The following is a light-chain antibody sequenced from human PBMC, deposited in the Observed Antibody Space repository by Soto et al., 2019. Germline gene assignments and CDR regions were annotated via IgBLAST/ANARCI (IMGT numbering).Light chain of an antibody. J-gene: IGKJ1*01. CDR3: LKYGRSPGWT. V-gene: IGKV3-20*01. Sequence: EIVLTRSPGTLSLSPGERATLSCRASQSVSSSYLAWYQQKPGQAPRLLIYGASSRATGIPDRFSGSGSGTDFTLTISRLEPEDFAVYYCLKYGRSPGWTFGQGTKVDIK. CDR1: QSVSSSY. CDR2: GAS.